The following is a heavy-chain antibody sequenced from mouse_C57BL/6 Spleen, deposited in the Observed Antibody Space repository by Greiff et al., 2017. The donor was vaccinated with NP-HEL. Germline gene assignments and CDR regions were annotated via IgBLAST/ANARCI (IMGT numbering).Heavy chain of an antibody. CDR1: GFSFTSYG. CDR3: ARNGYDVGAMDY. D-gene: IGHD2-2*01. Sequence: VKLMESGPGLVQPSQSLSITCTVSGFSFTSYGVHWVRQSPGKGLEWLGVIWSGGSPDYNEAFISRLSISKDNAKSQVFFKMNRLQADDTAIYYCARNGYDVGAMDYWGQGTSVTVSS. J-gene: IGHJ4*01. CDR2: IWSGGSP. V-gene: IGHV2-2*01.